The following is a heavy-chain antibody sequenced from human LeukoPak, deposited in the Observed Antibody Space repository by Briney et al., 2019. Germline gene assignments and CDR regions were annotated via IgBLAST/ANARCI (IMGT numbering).Heavy chain of an antibody. V-gene: IGHV1-46*01. Sequence: ASVKVSCKASGYTFTSYYMHWVRQAPGQGLEWMGIINPSGGNKYYAQKFQGRVTMTRDMSTNTVYMKLSSLRSGDTAVYYCARLRGGSYGWAFHDAFDIWGQGTMVTVSS. J-gene: IGHJ3*02. D-gene: IGHD1-26*01. CDR2: INPSGGNK. CDR1: GYTFTSYY. CDR3: ARLRGGSYGWAFHDAFDI.